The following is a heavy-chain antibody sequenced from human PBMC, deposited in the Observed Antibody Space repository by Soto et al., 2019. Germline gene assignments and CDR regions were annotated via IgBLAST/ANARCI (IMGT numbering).Heavy chain of an antibody. CDR1: GFMFSSYA. D-gene: IGHD3-22*01. Sequence: GGSLRLSCAASGFMFSSYAMSWVRQAPGKGLEWVSSISASGGTANLADSVEGRCTISRENSKSTLYLQMNSLRAEDTAVYYCAKLTYPSDSTGYYYESVSGWIDSWGQGTLVTVSS. CDR3: AKLTYPSDSTGYYYESVSGWIDS. J-gene: IGHJ5*01. CDR2: ISASGGTA. V-gene: IGHV3-23*01.